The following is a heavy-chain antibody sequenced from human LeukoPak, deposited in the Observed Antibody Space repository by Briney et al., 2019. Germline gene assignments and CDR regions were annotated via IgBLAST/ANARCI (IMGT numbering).Heavy chain of an antibody. J-gene: IGHJ4*02. CDR3: ARDDSSTLFDY. Sequence: GGSLRLSCAASGFTFSYFWMHWFRQTPGKGLVWVSCINTDGSYSTYADSVKGRFTISRDNAKNSLYLQMNSLRAEDTAVYFCARDDSSTLFDYWGQGTLVTVSS. CDR1: GFTFSYFW. D-gene: IGHD3-22*01. V-gene: IGHV3-74*01. CDR2: INTDGSYS.